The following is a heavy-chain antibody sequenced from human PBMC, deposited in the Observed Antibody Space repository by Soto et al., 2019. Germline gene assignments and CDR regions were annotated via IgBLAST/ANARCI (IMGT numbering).Heavy chain of an antibody. CDR2: ISGSGGST. V-gene: IGHV3-23*01. J-gene: IGHJ4*02. CDR1: GFTFSSYA. Sequence: EVQLLESGGGLVQPGGSLRLYCAASGFTFSSYAMSWVRQAPGKGLEWVSAISGSGGSTYYADSVKGRFTISRDNSKNTLYLQMNSLRAEDTAVYYCAKDLRGDVWQQLVTYLGQGTLVTVSS. D-gene: IGHD6-13*01. CDR3: AKDLRGDVWQQLVTY.